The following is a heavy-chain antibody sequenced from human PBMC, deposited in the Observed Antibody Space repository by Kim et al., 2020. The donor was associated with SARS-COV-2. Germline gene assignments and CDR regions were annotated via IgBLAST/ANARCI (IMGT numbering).Heavy chain of an antibody. CDR1: GLTVSSDY. V-gene: IGHV3-53*01. D-gene: IGHD2-15*01. Sequence: GGSLRLSCTASGLTVSSDYVSWVRQAPGKGLEWLSHIYSDGTTYYSDSVKGRFTISRDISKNTVDLQMSSLRAEDTAVYYCARNPTGWPNWFDPWGQGTLVTVSS. CDR2: IYSDGTT. J-gene: IGHJ5*02. CDR3: ARNPTGWPNWFDP.